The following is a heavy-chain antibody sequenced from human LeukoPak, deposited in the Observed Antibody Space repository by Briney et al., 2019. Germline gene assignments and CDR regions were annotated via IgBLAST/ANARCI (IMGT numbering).Heavy chain of an antibody. V-gene: IGHV3-11*01. CDR2: ISGSGGTI. D-gene: IGHD4-17*01. Sequence: GGSLRLSCAAPGFTFSDFYMSWIRQAPGKGLEWVSYISGSGGTIYYADSVRGRFTISRDNATTSLYLQMRSLRAEDTAVYYCARDANYGDYMAFDIWGQGTMVTVSS. CDR3: ARDANYGDYMAFDI. J-gene: IGHJ3*02. CDR1: GFTFSDFY.